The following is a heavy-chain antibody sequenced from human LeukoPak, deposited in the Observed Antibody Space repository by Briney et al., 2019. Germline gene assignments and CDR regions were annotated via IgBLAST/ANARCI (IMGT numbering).Heavy chain of an antibody. CDR1: GGTFSSYA. CDR2: IIPILGIA. CDR3: AREFSISAAAQYYYYGMDV. J-gene: IGHJ6*02. D-gene: IGHD3-10*01. V-gene: IGHV1-69*04. Sequence: GASVKVSCKASGGTFSSYAISWVRQAPGQGREWMGRIIPILGIANYAQKFQGRVTITADKSTSTAYMELSSLRSEDTAVYYCAREFSISAAAQYYYYGMDVWGQGTTVTVSS.